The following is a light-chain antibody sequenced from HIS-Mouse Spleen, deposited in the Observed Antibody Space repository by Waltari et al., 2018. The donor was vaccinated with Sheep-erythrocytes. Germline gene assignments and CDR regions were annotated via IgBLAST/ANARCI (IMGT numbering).Light chain of an antibody. CDR3: CSYAGSSTPWV. CDR1: SRDVGRYNL. Sequence: QSALTQPASAPASPGQSITISCTGTSRDVGRYNLVSWYQQHPGKAPKPRIYEGSKRPSGVSNRFSGSKSGNTASLTISGLQAEDEADYYCCSYAGSSTPWVFGGGTKLTVL. CDR2: EGS. V-gene: IGLV2-23*01. J-gene: IGLJ3*02.